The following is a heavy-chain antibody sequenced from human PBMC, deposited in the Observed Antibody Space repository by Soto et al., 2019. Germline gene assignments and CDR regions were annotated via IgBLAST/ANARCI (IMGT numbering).Heavy chain of an antibody. V-gene: IGHV1-2*02. CDR1: GYTFTGYY. CDR3: ARARDTYNWFDP. CDR2: INPNSGGT. Sequence: ASVKVSCKASGYTFTGYYMHWVRQAPGQGLEWMGWINPNSGGTNYAQKFQGRVTMTRDTSISTAYMELSRLRFDDTAVYYCARARDTYNWFDPWGQGTLVTVSS. J-gene: IGHJ5*02. D-gene: IGHD5-18*01.